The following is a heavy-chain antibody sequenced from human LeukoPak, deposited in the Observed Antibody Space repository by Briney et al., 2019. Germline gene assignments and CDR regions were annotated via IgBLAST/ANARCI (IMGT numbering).Heavy chain of an antibody. J-gene: IGHJ6*02. CDR3: ARGGTEIYYYYYGMDV. CDR2: ISYDGSDK. Sequence: GGSLRLSCAASTSALSRYAMHWVRQAPGRGLEWVGVISYDGSDKFYADSVKGRFTISRDNSKNTLYLQMNSLRPEDTAVYYCARGGTEIYYYYYGMDVWGRGTTVTVSS. D-gene: IGHD5-24*01. CDR1: TSALSRYA. V-gene: IGHV3-30*04.